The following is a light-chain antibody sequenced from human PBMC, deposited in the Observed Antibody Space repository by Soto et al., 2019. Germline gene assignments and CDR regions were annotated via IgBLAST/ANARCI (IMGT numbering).Light chain of an antibody. V-gene: IGKV4-1*01. CDR1: QSVLSSSNNKNY. J-gene: IGKJ1*01. Sequence: DIVMTQSPDSLAVSLGERATINCKSSQSVLSSSNNKNYLAWYQQKLGQPPKLLIYWASSRESGVPDRFSGSGSGTDFTLTISSQQAEDVAVYYCQQYRSAPRTFGQGTKVEIK. CDR2: WAS. CDR3: QQYRSAPRT.